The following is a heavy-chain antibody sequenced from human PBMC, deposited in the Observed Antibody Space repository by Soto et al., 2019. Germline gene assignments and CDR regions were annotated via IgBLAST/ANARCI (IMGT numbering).Heavy chain of an antibody. CDR2: IYHSGST. CDR3: ARGIVLVPAASPNWFDP. Sequence: SETLSLTCAVSGGSISSSNWWSWVRQPPGKGLEWIGEIYHSGSTNYNPSLKSRVTISVDKSKNQFSLKLSSVTAADTAVYYCARGIVLVPAASPNWFDPWGQGTLVT. J-gene: IGHJ5*02. D-gene: IGHD2-2*01. CDR1: GGSISSSNW. V-gene: IGHV4-4*02.